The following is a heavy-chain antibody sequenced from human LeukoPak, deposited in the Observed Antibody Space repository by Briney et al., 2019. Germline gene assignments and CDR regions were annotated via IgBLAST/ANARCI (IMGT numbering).Heavy chain of an antibody. CDR1: GFTFSSYS. D-gene: IGHD5-18*01. CDR2: ISSSSNTI. Sequence: GGSLRLSCAASGFTFSSYSMNWVRQAPGKGLEWVSYISSSSNTIYYADSVKGRFTISRDNAKNSLYLQMNSLRDEDTALYYCVTDTSMGGLFDYWGQGTLSPSPQ. V-gene: IGHV3-48*02. J-gene: IGHJ4*02. CDR3: VTDTSMGGLFDY.